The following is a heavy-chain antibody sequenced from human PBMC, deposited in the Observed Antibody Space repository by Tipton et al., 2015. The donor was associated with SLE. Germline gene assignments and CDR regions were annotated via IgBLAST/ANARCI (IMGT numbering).Heavy chain of an antibody. J-gene: IGHJ4*02. V-gene: IGHV4-39*01. CDR1: GGSISSSSFY. CDR3: ARRGIAVAGTPGPFDY. CDR2: IYYSGST. Sequence: LRLSCTVSGGSISSSSFYWGWIRQAPGKGLEWIGSIYYSGSTYYNPSLKSRVTISVDTSKNQFSLKLSSVTAADTAVYYCARRGIAVAGTPGPFDYWGQGTLVTVSS. D-gene: IGHD6-19*01.